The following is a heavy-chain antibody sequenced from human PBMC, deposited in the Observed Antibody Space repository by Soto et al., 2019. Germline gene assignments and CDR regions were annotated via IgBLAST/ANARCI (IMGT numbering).Heavy chain of an antibody. CDR2: IYYSGRT. V-gene: IGHV4-39*01. D-gene: IGHD6-6*01. CDR3: ARQASEGYSSSPFRF. J-gene: IGHJ1*01. CDR1: GGPITSGSYY. Sequence: QLQLQESGPGLVKPSETLSLPCTVSGGPITSGSYYWGWIRQPPGKGLEWIGSIYYSGRTCYKPSLRSRVTISIDTSRNQFSLKVNSVTAADTAVYYCARQASEGYSSSPFRFWGQGTLVTVSS.